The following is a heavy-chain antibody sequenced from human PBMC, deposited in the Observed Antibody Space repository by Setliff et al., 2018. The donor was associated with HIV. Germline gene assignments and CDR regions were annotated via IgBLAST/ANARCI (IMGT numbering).Heavy chain of an antibody. Sequence: NPSETLSLTCSVSGGSITSNSFYWGWIRQPPGKGLEWIGSVYYSGSTYYNPSLKSRLTISVDTSKNQFSLKLSSVTAADTAVYYCARGSSLHLAYWGQGTLVTVSS. J-gene: IGHJ4*02. V-gene: IGHV4-39*01. CDR3: ARGSSLHLAY. CDR2: VYYSGST. D-gene: IGHD6-6*01. CDR1: GGSITSNSFY.